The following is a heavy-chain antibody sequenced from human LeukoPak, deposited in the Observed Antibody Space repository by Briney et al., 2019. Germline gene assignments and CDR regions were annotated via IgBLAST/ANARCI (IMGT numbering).Heavy chain of an antibody. D-gene: IGHD6-19*01. J-gene: IGHJ4*02. Sequence: PGGSLRLSCAAPGFTVSSNYMSWVRQAPGERLEWVSVIYSGGSTYYADSVKGRFTISRDNSKNTLYLQMNSLRAEDTAVYYCAKDHTYSSGWFDYWGQGTLVTVSS. CDR2: IYSGGST. CDR1: GFTVSSNY. V-gene: IGHV3-66*01. CDR3: AKDHTYSSGWFDY.